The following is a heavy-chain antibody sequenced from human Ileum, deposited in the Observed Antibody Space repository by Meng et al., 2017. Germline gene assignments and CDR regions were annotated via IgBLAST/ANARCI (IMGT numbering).Heavy chain of an antibody. CDR3: ARGIGTHGRYYSDY. CDR1: GFTLSSYG. CDR2: LSGNSNT. J-gene: IGHJ4*02. D-gene: IGHD3-9*01. V-gene: IGHV3-23*03. Sequence: EVQRLESGGGFVQPGWSLILSCTASGFTLSSYGMSWVRQAPGKGLEWVSGLSGNSNTYYAESVMGRFAISRDNSKNTLYLQMNSLKAEDTAVYYCARGIGTHGRYYSDYWGQGTLVTVSS.